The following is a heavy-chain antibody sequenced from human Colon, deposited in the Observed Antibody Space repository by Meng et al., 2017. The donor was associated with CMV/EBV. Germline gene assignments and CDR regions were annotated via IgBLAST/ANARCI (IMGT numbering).Heavy chain of an antibody. CDR2: IHSDGRH. Sequence: LCCAASGLNVSDKERSWVRQALGKRPEWVSVIHSDGRHVYADSVRGRFTISRHNSKNTLYLQMNSLRAEDTAVYYCATGKVRYFDFWGQGTLVTVSS. V-gene: IGHV3-66*02. J-gene: IGHJ4*02. CDR1: GLNVSDKE. CDR3: ATGKVRYFDF.